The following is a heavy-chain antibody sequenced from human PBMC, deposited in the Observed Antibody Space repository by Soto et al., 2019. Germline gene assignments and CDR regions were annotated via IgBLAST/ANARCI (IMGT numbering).Heavy chain of an antibody. CDR1: GFTFNTYA. CDR3: ARERIPAAIREYYYGLDV. Sequence: GGSLRLSCVASGFTFNTYAMTWVRQAPGKGLEWVSIISASDGSSFYADSLKGRFTISRDNPKNTLYLQLNSLRAEDTAIYYCARERIPAAIREYYYGLDVWGQGTTVTVSS. J-gene: IGHJ6*02. D-gene: IGHD2-2*02. V-gene: IGHV3-23*01. CDR2: ISASDGSS.